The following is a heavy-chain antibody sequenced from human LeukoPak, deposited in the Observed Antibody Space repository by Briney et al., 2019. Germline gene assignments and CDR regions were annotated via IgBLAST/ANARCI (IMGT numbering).Heavy chain of an antibody. CDR3: AKDFDGYSYGILDT. Sequence: PGGSLRLSCAASGFTFSIYGMRWVRQAPGKGLEWVAFIRNDGKNKYYGDSVKGRITISRDNSQNTLYLQVNSLRAEDTAVYYCAKDFDGYSYGILDTWGQGTLVTVSS. CDR2: IRNDGKNK. J-gene: IGHJ5*02. CDR1: GFTFSIYG. D-gene: IGHD5-18*01. V-gene: IGHV3-30*02.